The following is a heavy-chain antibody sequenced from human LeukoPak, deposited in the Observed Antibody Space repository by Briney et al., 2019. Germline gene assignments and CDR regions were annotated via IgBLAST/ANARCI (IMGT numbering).Heavy chain of an antibody. J-gene: IGHJ3*02. CDR2: IYHSGST. D-gene: IGHD3-10*01. Sequence: SQTLSLTCTVSGGSISSGGYYWSWIRQPPGKGLEWIGYIYHSGSTYYNPSLKSRVTISVDRSKNQFSLKLSSVTAADTAVYYCARVDGAERGAFDIWGQGTMVTVS. CDR1: GGSISSGGYY. V-gene: IGHV4-30-2*01. CDR3: ARVDGAERGAFDI.